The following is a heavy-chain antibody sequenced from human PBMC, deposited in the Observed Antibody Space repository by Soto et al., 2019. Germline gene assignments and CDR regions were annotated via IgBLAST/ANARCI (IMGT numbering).Heavy chain of an antibody. CDR1: GGSFSGYY. CDR3: ARGRAVTLDY. Sequence: LSRTCAVYGGSFSGYYWSWIRQPPGKGLEWIGEINHSGSTNYNPSLKSRVTISVDTSKNQFSLKLSSVTAADTAVYYCARGRAVTLDYWGQGTLVTVSS. D-gene: IGHD4-17*01. J-gene: IGHJ4*02. V-gene: IGHV4-34*01. CDR2: INHSGST.